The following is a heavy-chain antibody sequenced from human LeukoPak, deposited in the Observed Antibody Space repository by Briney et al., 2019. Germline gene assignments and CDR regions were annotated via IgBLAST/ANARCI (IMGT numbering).Heavy chain of an antibody. CDR1: GYTFTNNY. D-gene: IGHD5-12*01. J-gene: IGHJ5*02. CDR2: INPSGDNT. CDR3: ARDNSLGDSAWWFDP. V-gene: IGHV1-46*01. Sequence: GASVKVSSKASGYTFTNNYMHWVRQAPGQGLEWMGIINPSGDNTWYAQKFQGRVTLARDMATSTDYMEVSSLRSEDTAVYYCARDNSLGDSAWWFDPWGQGTLVTVSP.